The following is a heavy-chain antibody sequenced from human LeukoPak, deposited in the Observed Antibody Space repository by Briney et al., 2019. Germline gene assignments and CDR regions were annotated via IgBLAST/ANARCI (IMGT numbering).Heavy chain of an antibody. D-gene: IGHD3-22*01. V-gene: IGHV4-4*07. J-gene: IGHJ5*02. CDR2: IYTSGST. CDR1: GGSISSYY. Sequence: PSETLSLTCTVSGGSISSYYWSWIRQPAGKGLEWIGRIYTSGSTNYNPSLKSRVTISVDTSKNQFSLKLSSVTAADTAVYYCARSLYYYDSSGYSGFDPWGQGTLVTVSS. CDR3: ARSLYYYDSSGYSGFDP.